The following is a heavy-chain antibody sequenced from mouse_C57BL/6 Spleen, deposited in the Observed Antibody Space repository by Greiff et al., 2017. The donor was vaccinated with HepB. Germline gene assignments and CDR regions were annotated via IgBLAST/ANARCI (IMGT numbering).Heavy chain of an antibody. D-gene: IGHD2-5*01. V-gene: IGHV1-81*01. CDR3: ARIGDELYYSNYGDYFDY. J-gene: IGHJ2*01. CDR2: IYPRSGNT. Sequence: VKLMESGAELARPGASVKLSCKASGYTFTSYGISWVKQRTGQGLEWIGEIYPRSGNTYYNEKFTGKATLTADKSSSTAYMALRCLTSEDSAVYFCARIGDELYYSNYGDYFDYWGQGTTLTVSS. CDR1: GYTFTSYG.